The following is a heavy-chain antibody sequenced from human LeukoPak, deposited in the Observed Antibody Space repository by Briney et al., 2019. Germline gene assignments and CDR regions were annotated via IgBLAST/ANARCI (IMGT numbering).Heavy chain of an antibody. J-gene: IGHJ4*02. CDR3: ARSIVGATRVYDY. D-gene: IGHD1-26*01. CDR1: GFTFSDYY. Sequence: GGSLRLSCAASGFTFSDYYLSWIRQAPGKGLEWVSYISSSGSTIYYADSVKGRFTISRDNAKNSLYLQMNSLGAEDTAVYYCARSIVGATRVYDYWGQGTLVTVSS. CDR2: ISSSGSTI. V-gene: IGHV3-11*01.